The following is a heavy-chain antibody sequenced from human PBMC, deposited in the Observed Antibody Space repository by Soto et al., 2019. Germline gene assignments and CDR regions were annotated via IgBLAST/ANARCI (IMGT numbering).Heavy chain of an antibody. D-gene: IGHD6-19*01. CDR2: ISGSGLT. J-gene: IGHJ1*01. CDR1: GFTFSSYA. V-gene: IGHV3-23*01. Sequence: EVQLLESGGDLVQPGGSLRLSCAASGFTFSSYAMSWVRQAPGKGLEWLSAISGSGLTYYADSVKGRLTSSRDNSKNTQYLQMISLRAADTAVYYCAKGPSNSAWLGNFQHWGQGTLVTVSS. CDR3: AKGPSNSAWLGNFQH.